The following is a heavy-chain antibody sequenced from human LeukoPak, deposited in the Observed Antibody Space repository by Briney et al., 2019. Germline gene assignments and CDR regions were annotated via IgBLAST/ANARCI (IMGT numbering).Heavy chain of an antibody. CDR1: GFTFDDYA. V-gene: IGHV3-43D*03. Sequence: GGSLRLSCAASGFTFDDYAMHWVRQAPGKGLEWVSLISWDGGSTYYADSVKGRFTISRDNSKNSLYLQMNSLRAEDTALYYCAKDGILWERNYYYYMDVWGKGTTVSVSS. J-gene: IGHJ6*03. D-gene: IGHD1-26*01. CDR2: ISWDGGST. CDR3: AKDGILWERNYYYYMDV.